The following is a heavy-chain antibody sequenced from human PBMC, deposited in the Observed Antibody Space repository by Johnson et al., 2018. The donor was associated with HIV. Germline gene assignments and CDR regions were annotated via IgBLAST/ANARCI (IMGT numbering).Heavy chain of an antibody. CDR3: AETPGIAAAGTGYAFDM. V-gene: IGHV3-33*01. J-gene: IGHJ3*02. D-gene: IGHD6-13*01. Sequence: QVQPVESGGGVVQPGSSLRLSCAASGFTFSSSGMHWVRQAPGKGLEWVAVIWYDGSNKYYAASVKGRFTISRDNSKNTLYLQMNSLRAEDTAVYYCAETPGIAAAGTGYAFDMWGQGTMVTVSS. CDR1: GFTFSSSG. CDR2: IWYDGSNK.